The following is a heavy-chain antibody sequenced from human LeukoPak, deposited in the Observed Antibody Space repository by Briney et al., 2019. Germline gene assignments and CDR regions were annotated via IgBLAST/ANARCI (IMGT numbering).Heavy chain of an antibody. CDR3: AKGDFYGSGRDYYYYMDV. CDR2: ISDSGFST. Sequence: QSGGSLRLSCAASGFTFSSYGMHWVRQAPGKGLEWVSAISDSGFSTYYADSVKGRFTISRDNSKNTLYLQMNSLRAEDTAVYNCAKGDFYGSGRDYYYYMDVWDKGTTVTISS. V-gene: IGHV3-23*01. J-gene: IGHJ6*03. CDR1: GFTFSSYG. D-gene: IGHD3-10*01.